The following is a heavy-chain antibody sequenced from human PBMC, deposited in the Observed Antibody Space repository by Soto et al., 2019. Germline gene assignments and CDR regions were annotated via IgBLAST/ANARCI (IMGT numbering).Heavy chain of an antibody. V-gene: IGHV4-61*08. CDR1: GGSISSGGYS. CDR2: IYYSGST. J-gene: IGHJ4*02. D-gene: IGHD6-19*01. CDR3: ARHTERWLYDY. Sequence: SETLSLTCAFSGGSISSGGYSLSWIRQPPGKGLEWIGYIYYSGSTNYNPSLKSRVTISVDTSKNQFSLKLSSVTAADTAVYYCARHTERWLYDYWGQGTLVTVSS.